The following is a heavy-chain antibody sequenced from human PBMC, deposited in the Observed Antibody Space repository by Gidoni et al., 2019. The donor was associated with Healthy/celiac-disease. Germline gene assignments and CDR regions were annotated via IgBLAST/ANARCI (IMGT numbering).Heavy chain of an antibody. CDR2: INPNSGGT. Sequence: APGQGLEWMGWINPNSGGTNYAQKFQGRVTLTRDTSISTAYMELSRLRSDDTAVYYCARAPPYYDFWSGLTYYGMDVWGQGTTVTVSS. V-gene: IGHV1-2*02. D-gene: IGHD3-3*01. J-gene: IGHJ6*02. CDR3: ARAPPYYDFWSGLTYYGMDV.